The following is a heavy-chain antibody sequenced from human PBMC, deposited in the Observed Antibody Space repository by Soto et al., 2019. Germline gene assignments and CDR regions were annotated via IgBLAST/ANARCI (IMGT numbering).Heavy chain of an antibody. CDR2: IYYSGST. D-gene: IGHD2-15*01. J-gene: IGHJ6*03. V-gene: IGHV4-39*01. Sequence: SETLSLTCTVSGGSISSSSYYWGWIRQPPGKGLEWIGSIYYSGSTYYNPSLKSRVTISVDTSKNQFSLKLSSVTAADTAVYYCARHVPQLPAPPIVVVGYMDVWGKGTTVTVSS. CDR3: ARHVPQLPAPPIVVVGYMDV. CDR1: GGSISSSSYY.